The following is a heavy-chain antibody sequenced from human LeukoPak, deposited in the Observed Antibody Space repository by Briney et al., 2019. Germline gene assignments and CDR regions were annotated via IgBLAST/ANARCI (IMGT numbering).Heavy chain of an antibody. V-gene: IGHV4-30-2*01. D-gene: IGHD3-16*01. CDR2: IYHSGST. Sequence: SQTLSLTFAVSGGSISSGGYSWSWIRQPPGKGLEWIGYIYHSGSTYYNPSLKSRVTISVDRSKNQFSLKLSSVTAADTAVYYCARDLGGESDYWGQGTLVTVSS. CDR3: ARDLGGESDY. CDR1: GGSISSGGYS. J-gene: IGHJ4*02.